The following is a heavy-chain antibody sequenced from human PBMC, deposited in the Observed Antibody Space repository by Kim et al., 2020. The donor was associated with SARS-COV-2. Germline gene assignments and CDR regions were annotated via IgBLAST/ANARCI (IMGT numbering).Heavy chain of an antibody. D-gene: IGHD6-19*01. J-gene: IGHJ6*02. Sequence: ASVKVSCKASGYTFTSYYMHWVRQAPGQGLEWMGIINPSGGSTSYAQKFQGRVTMTRDTSTSTVYMELSSLRSEDTAVYYCARVPKSSGWYYGMDVWGQGTTVTVSS. V-gene: IGHV1-46*01. CDR2: INPSGGST. CDR3: ARVPKSSGWYYGMDV. CDR1: GYTFTSYY.